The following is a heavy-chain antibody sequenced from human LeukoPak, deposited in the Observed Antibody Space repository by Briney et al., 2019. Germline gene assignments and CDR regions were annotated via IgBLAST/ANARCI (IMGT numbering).Heavy chain of an antibody. CDR1: GYTFTGYY. J-gene: IGHJ5*02. D-gene: IGHD2-2*01. V-gene: IGHV1-2*02. Sequence: ASVKVSCKASGYTFTGYYMHWVRQAPGQGLEWMGWINPNSGGTNYAQKFQGRVTMTRDTSISTAYMELSRLRSDDTAVYYCARDLGYCSSTSCYAANNWFDPWGQGTLVTVSS. CDR3: ARDLGYCSSTSCYAANNWFDP. CDR2: INPNSGGT.